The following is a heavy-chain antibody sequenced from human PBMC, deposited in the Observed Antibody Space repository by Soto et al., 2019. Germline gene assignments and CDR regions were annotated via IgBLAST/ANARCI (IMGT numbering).Heavy chain of an antibody. CDR1: GLTFSSHY. J-gene: IGHJ5*02. Sequence: GGSLRLSCAVSGLTFSSHYMTWVRQAPGKGLEWVASIKPDGSESYYVDSVEGRFTLSRDNAKNSLYLEMNSLRADDTAVYYCVREDIILVPPSRPFDPWGQGTLVTVSS. CDR2: IKPDGSES. V-gene: IGHV3-7*03. CDR3: VREDIILVPPSRPFDP. D-gene: IGHD2-2*01.